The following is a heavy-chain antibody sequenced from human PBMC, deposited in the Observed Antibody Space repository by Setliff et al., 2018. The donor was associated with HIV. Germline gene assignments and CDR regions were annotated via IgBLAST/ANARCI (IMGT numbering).Heavy chain of an antibody. Sequence: GASVKVSCKASGYAFRDYYINWVQQAPGKGPEWMGRVDPEGGETRYAEKFQGRVTMTADTSTDTAYMELSSVRSEDTAVYYCATEGPPPRTSDFEYWGQGTLVTVSS. CDR1: GYAFRDYY. CDR2: VDPEGGET. CDR3: ATEGPPPRTSDFEY. J-gene: IGHJ4*02. D-gene: IGHD1-1*01. V-gene: IGHV1-69-2*01.